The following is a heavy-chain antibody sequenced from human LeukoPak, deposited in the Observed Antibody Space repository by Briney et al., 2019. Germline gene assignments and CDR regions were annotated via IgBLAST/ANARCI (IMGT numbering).Heavy chain of an antibody. CDR2: IYTSGST. Sequence: PSETLSLTCTVSGGSISSYYWSWIRQPAGKGLEWIGRIYTSGSTNYNPSLKSRVTMSVDTSKNQFSLKLSSVTAADTAVYNCASQDYSSGWSPPEYFQHWGQGTLVTVSS. V-gene: IGHV4-4*07. CDR3: ASQDYSSGWSPPEYFQH. CDR1: GGSISSYY. J-gene: IGHJ1*01. D-gene: IGHD6-19*01.